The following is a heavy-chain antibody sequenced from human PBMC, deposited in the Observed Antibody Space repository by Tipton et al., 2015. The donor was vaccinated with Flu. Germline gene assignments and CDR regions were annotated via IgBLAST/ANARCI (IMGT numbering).Heavy chain of an antibody. D-gene: IGHD3-16*01. V-gene: IGHV3-7*01. J-gene: IGHJ5*02. CDR2: IKQDGSEK. CDR1: GFIYSYRYYW. Sequence: SLRLSCAASGFIYSYRYYWMSWVRQAPGKGLEWVANIKQDGSEKYYVDSVKGRFTISRDNAKNSLYLQMNSLRGEDSAVYYCARDWGWGFDPWGQGTLVTVSS. CDR3: ARDWGWGFDP.